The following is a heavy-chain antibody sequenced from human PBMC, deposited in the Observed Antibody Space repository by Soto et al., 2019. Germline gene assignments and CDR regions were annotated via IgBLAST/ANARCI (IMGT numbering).Heavy chain of an antibody. V-gene: IGHV1-8*01. D-gene: IGHD2-2*01. CDR1: GYTFTTYD. Sequence: QVQLMQSGAEVKKPGASVKVSCKASGYTFTTYDINWVRQAPGQGLEWMGWMNPNRTNTGYAEKFQGRVTMTRDTSISTAYMELSSLRYDDTAVYYCVRGGFLSHDHVIIAPATLGVDPWGQGTVVTVSS. CDR3: VRGGFLSHDHVIIAPATLGVDP. CDR2: MNPNRTNT. J-gene: IGHJ5*02.